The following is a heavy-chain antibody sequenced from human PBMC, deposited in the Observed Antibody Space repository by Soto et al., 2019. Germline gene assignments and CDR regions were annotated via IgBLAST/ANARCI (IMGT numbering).Heavy chain of an antibody. CDR2: INSDGSVS. Sequence: EVQLVESGGGLVQPGGSLRLCCAASGFTFSNYWMYWVRQAPGKGLEWVSRINSDGSVSSHADSVKGRLTISRDNVKNTLYLHMDSLRAVDTAVYYCARGDCVGGTCYSLAGSFYYYMDVWGKGTTVTVFS. J-gene: IGHJ6*03. CDR3: ARGDCVGGTCYSLAGSFYYYMDV. D-gene: IGHD2-15*01. CDR1: GFTFSNYW. V-gene: IGHV3-74*02.